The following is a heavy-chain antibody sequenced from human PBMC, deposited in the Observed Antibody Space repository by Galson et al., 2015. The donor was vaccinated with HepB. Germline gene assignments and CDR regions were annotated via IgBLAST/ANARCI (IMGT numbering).Heavy chain of an antibody. CDR3: ARDIVVVVAATRYNWFDP. J-gene: IGHJ5*02. D-gene: IGHD2-15*01. Sequence: PPGKGLEWIGYIYYSGSTNYNPSLKSRVTISVDKSKNQFSLKLSSVTAADTAVYYCARDIVVVVAATRYNWFDPWGQGTLVTVSS. V-gene: IGHV4-59*12. CDR2: IYYSGST.